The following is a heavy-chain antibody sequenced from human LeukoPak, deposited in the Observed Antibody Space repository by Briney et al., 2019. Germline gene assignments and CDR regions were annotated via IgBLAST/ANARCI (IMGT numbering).Heavy chain of an antibody. CDR2: INNNWGST. V-gene: IGHV3-64D*06. J-gene: IGHJ3*02. CDR3: VKTMVTFGGIIRADAFDI. Sequence: PGGSLTLSCSASGFTFSIYAMHWVRQAPGKGLEYLSGINNNWGSTNYADSVRGSFTISRDNFKNTLYLQMSSLRPEDTALYYCVKTMVTFGGIIRADAFDIWGQGTMVTVSS. D-gene: IGHD3-16*01. CDR1: GFTFSIYA.